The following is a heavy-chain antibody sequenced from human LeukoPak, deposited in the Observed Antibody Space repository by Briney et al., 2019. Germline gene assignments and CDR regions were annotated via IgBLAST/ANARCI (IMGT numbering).Heavy chain of an antibody. CDR1: GFTFSNAW. J-gene: IGHJ4*02. V-gene: IGHV3-15*01. D-gene: IGHD2-2*01. CDR3: TTEATRGYQLRMGDGFDY. Sequence: KTGGSLRLSCAASGFTFSNAWMSWVRQAPGKGLEWVGRIKSKTDGGTTDYAAPVKGRFTISRDDSKNTLYLQMNSLKTEDTAVYYCTTEATRGYQLRMGDGFDYWGQGTLVTVSS. CDR2: IKSKTDGGTT.